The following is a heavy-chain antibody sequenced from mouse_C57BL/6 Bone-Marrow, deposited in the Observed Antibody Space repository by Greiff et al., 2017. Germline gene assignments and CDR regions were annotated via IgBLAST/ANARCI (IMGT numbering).Heavy chain of an antibody. J-gene: IGHJ2*01. Sequence: VQLQQPGAELVRPGSSVKLSCKASGYTFTSYWMHWVKQRPIQGLEWIGNIDSSDSETHYNQKFKDKATLTVDKSSSTAYMQLSSLTSEDSAVYYCARRGSFDYWGQGTTLTVSS. CDR1: GYTFTSYW. V-gene: IGHV1-52*01. CDR3: ARRGSFDY. CDR2: IDSSDSET.